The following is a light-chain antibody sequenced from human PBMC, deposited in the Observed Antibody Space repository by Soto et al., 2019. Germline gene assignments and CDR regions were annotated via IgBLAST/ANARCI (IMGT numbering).Light chain of an antibody. J-gene: IGKJ1*01. Sequence: ENVLTQSPGTLSLSPGGRATLSCSSSRRISRNLAWYQQKPGQTPRLLIYGAYTRATGISARFMGSGSGTEFTLTIRSLQSEDFALYYCQHYSNWPWTFGQGTKVDIK. V-gene: IGKV3-15*01. CDR1: RRISRN. CDR2: GAY. CDR3: QHYSNWPWT.